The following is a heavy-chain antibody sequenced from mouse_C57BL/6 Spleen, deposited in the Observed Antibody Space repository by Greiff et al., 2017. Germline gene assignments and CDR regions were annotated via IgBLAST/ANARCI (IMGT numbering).Heavy chain of an antibody. CDR3: AIWAY. CDR2: INPNNGGT. D-gene: IGHD1-1*02. J-gene: IGHJ3*01. V-gene: IGHV1-26*01. Sequence: EVKLQQSGPELVKPGASVKISCKASGYTFTDYYMNWVKQSHGKSLEWIGDINPNNGGTSYNQKFKGKATLTVDKSSSTAYMELRSLTSEDSAVYYCAIWAYWGQGTLVTVSA. CDR1: GYTFTDYY.